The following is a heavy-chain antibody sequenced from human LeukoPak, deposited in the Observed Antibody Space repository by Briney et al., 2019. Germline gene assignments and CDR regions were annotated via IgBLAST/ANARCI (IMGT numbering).Heavy chain of an antibody. CDR1: GFTFDSYS. D-gene: IGHD1-26*01. CDR3: ARGSLGFDP. Sequence: GGSLRLSCAASGFTFDSYSMNWVRQAPGKGLEWVSSISSSSSIYYADSVKGRFTISRDNSKNTLYLHVNSLRAEDTAVYYCARGSLGFDPWGQGTLVTVSS. J-gene: IGHJ5*02. CDR2: ISSSSSI. V-gene: IGHV3-21*01.